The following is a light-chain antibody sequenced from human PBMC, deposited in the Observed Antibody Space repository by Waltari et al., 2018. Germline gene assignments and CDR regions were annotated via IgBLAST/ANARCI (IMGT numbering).Light chain of an antibody. CDR2: DAS. J-gene: IGKJ4*01. V-gene: IGKV1-33*01. CDR3: QQYENLPAT. CDR1: QDITNY. Sequence: DIQMTQSPSSLSASVGDRVTITCQSSQDITNYLNWYQQKPGKAPKLLIYDASTLETGVPSRFSGSGSGTDFTLTITSLQPEDIATFYCQQYENLPATFGGGTKVEIK.